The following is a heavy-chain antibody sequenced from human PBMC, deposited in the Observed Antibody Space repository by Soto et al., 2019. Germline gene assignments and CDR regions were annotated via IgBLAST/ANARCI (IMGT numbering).Heavy chain of an antibody. J-gene: IGHJ6*02. Sequence: QVQLQQWGAGLLKPSETLSLTCAVYGGSFSGYYWSWIRQPPGKGLEWIGEINHSGSTNYNPSLKSRVTISVDTSKNQFSLKLSSVTAADTAVYYCARGGGDYYDFWSGYYDNYYYYGMDVWGQGTTVTVSS. D-gene: IGHD3-3*01. CDR3: ARGGGDYYDFWSGYYDNYYYYGMDV. CDR2: INHSGST. CDR1: GGSFSGYY. V-gene: IGHV4-34*01.